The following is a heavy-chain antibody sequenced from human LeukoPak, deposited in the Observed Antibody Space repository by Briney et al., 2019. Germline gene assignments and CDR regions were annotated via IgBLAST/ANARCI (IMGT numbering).Heavy chain of an antibody. J-gene: IGHJ4*02. Sequence: GASVKVSCKASGYTFTGYYMHWVRQAPGQGLEWMGWINPNSGGTNYVQKLQGRVTMTTDTSTSTAYMELRSLRSDDTAVYYCARIAVAVSFDYWGQGTLVTVSS. CDR2: INPNSGGT. CDR3: ARIAVAVSFDY. D-gene: IGHD6-19*01. V-gene: IGHV1-2*02. CDR1: GYTFTGYY.